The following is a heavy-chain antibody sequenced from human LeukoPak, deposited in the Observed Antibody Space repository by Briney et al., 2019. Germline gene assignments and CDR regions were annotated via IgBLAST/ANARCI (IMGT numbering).Heavy chain of an antibody. D-gene: IGHD6-13*01. J-gene: IGHJ4*02. V-gene: IGHV3-74*01. Sequence: TGGSLRLSCAASGFTFSSYAMHWVRQAPGKGLVWVSRVKSDGSSTSYADSVKGRFTISRDNAKKTLYLQMNSLRPEDTALYYCAKDYGYSSSWYDYWGQGTLVTVSS. CDR3: AKDYGYSSSWYDY. CDR2: VKSDGSST. CDR1: GFTFSSYA.